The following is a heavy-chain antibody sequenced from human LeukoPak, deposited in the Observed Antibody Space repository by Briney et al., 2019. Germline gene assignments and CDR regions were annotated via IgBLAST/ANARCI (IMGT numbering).Heavy chain of an antibody. Sequence: ASETLSLTCTVSDGSISSYYWSWIRQPPGKGLEWIGYIYYSGSTNYNPSLKSRVTISVDTSKNQFSLKLSSVTAADTAVYYCARDSDRDAFDIWGQGTMVTISS. CDR2: IYYSGST. CDR3: ARDSDRDAFDI. CDR1: DGSISSYY. D-gene: IGHD1-14*01. J-gene: IGHJ3*02. V-gene: IGHV4-59*01.